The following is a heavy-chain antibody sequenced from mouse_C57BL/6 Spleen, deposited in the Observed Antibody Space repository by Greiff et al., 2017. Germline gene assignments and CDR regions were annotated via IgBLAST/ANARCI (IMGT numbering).Heavy chain of an antibody. CDR2: IDPNSGGT. CDR1: GYTFTSYW. D-gene: IGHD2-3*01. J-gene: IGHJ3*01. Sequence: QVQLQQPGAELVKPGASVKLSCKASGYTFTSYWMHWVKQRPGRGLEWIGRIDPNSGGTKYNEKFKSKATLTVDNPSSTAYMQLSSLTSEDSAVYDCAREEGDGYYVPFAYWGQGTLVTVSA. V-gene: IGHV1-72*01. CDR3: AREEGDGYYVPFAY.